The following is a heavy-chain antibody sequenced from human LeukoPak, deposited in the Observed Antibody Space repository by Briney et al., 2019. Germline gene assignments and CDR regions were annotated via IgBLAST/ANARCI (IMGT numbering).Heavy chain of an antibody. CDR3: ARQRGDCSSTSCYAPN. CDR1: GYSISSGYY. D-gene: IGHD2-2*01. J-gene: IGHJ4*02. CDR2: IYHSGST. V-gene: IGHV4-38-2*01. Sequence: KPSETLSLTCAVSGYSISSGYYWGWIRQPPGKGLEWIGSIYHSGSTYYNPSLKSRVTISVDTSKNQFSLKLSSVTAADTAVYYCARQRGDCSSTSCYAPNWGQGTLATVSS.